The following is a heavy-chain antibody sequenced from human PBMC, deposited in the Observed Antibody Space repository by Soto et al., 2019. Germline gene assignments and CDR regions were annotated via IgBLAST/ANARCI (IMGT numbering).Heavy chain of an antibody. CDR1: GGSFSGYY. CDR2: INYSGST. CDR3: AXXXXXTXXXXRXXXDP. Sequence: ETLSLTCAVYGGSFSGYYWTWIRQPPGKGLEWIGQINYSGSTNYNPSLKSRVTVSVDTSKSQFSLKLSSVTAADMAVDYCAXXXXXTXXXXRXXXDPXXRGXLXXXXS. V-gene: IGHV4-34*01. J-gene: IGHJ5*02.